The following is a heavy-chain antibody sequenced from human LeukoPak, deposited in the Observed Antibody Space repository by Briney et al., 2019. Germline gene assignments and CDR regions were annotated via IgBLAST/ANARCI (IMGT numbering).Heavy chain of an antibody. V-gene: IGHV1-2*02. CDR3: ARGDFNYDFWSGSTLYYYYYMDV. CDR1: GYTFTGYY. CDR2: INPNSGGT. D-gene: IGHD3-3*01. J-gene: IGHJ6*03. Sequence: ASVKVSCKASGYTFTGYYMHWVRQAPGQGLEWMGWINPNSGGTNYAQKFQGRVTMTRDTSISTAYMELSSLRSEDTAVCYCARGDFNYDFWSGSTLYYYYYMDVWGKGTTVTVSS.